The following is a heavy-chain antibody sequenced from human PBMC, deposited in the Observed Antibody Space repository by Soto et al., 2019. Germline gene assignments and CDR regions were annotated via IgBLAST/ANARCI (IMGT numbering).Heavy chain of an antibody. Sequence: SETLSLTCDVSGYSISSNYYWGWIRQSPGKGLEWIASIYRSGSTYYNASLKSRVTISVDTSKNQFSLKLNSVTAADTAVYYCAKARSYYESSGYPDAFDIWGQGTLVTVSS. V-gene: IGHV4-38-2*01. D-gene: IGHD3-22*01. CDR1: GYSISSNYY. CDR2: IYRSGST. CDR3: AKARSYYESSGYPDAFDI. J-gene: IGHJ3*02.